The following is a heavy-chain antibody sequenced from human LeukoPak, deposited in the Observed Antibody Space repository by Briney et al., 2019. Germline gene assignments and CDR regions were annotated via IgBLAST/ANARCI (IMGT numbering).Heavy chain of an antibody. Sequence: GASVKVSCKASGYTFTSYAMHWVRQAPGQRLEWMGWINAGNGNTKYSQKFQGRVTMTRDTSTSTVYMELSSLRSEDTAVYYCARATHQGKWLPTGFDPWGQGTLVTVSS. J-gene: IGHJ5*02. V-gene: IGHV1-3*01. CDR2: INAGNGNT. CDR1: GYTFTSYA. D-gene: IGHD3-22*01. CDR3: ARATHQGKWLPTGFDP.